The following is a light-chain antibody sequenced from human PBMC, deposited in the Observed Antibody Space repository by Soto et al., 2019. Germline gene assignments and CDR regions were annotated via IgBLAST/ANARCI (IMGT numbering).Light chain of an antibody. Sequence: QSVLTQPPSVSGAPGQRVTISCTGSSSNIGAGYDVQWYQQVPGTAPKLLISNSINRPSGVPDRFSGSRSDTSASLAITGTKADVEADYYCQSYDRSLSGWVFGGGTKLTVL. V-gene: IGLV1-40*01. J-gene: IGLJ3*02. CDR2: NSI. CDR3: QSYDRSLSGWV. CDR1: SSNIGAGYD.